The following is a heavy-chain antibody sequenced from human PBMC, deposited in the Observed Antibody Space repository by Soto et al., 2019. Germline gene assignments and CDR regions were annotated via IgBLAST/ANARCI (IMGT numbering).Heavy chain of an antibody. CDR2: IYYTGTT. V-gene: IGHV4-59*08. CDR3: ARRAEYFQAFEY. J-gene: IGHJ4*01. D-gene: IGHD6-6*01. Sequence: SETLSLTCNVSGSPISSYSWSWFRQPPGQGLEWVGYIYYTGTTTYNPSLRSRVAISVDASKSQFSLDLRSVTAADTAVYYCARRAEYFQAFEYWGHGALVTVSS. CDR1: GSPISSYS.